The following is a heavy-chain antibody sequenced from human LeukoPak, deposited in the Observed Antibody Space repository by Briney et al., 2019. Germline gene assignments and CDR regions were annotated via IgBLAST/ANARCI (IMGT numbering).Heavy chain of an antibody. V-gene: IGHV4-59*08. J-gene: IGHJ3*02. D-gene: IGHD3-22*01. Sequence: SETLSLTCTVSGGSISSYYWSWIRQPPGKGLEWIGYIYYSGSTNYNPSLESRVTMSVDTSKNQFSLKLSSVTAADTAVYYCARAKTYYYDSSGHDAFDXXXXXXMXTVSS. CDR1: GGSISSYY. CDR2: IYYSGST. CDR3: ARAKTYYYDSSGHDAFDX.